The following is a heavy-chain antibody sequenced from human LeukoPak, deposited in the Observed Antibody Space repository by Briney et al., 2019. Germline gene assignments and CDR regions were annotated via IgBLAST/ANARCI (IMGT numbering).Heavy chain of an antibody. CDR3: ARGSSSSLY. D-gene: IGHD6-6*01. V-gene: IGHV4-34*01. CDR1: GGSFSGYY. Sequence: SETLSLTCAVYGGSFSGYYWGWIRQPPGKGLEWLGEINHSGSTNYNPSLKSRFTISVDTSKNQFSLKLSSVTAADTAVYYCARGSSSSLYWGQGTLVTVSS. J-gene: IGHJ4*02. CDR2: INHSGST.